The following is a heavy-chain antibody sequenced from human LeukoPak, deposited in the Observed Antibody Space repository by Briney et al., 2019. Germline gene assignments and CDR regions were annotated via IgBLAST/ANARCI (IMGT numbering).Heavy chain of an antibody. V-gene: IGHV3-23*01. D-gene: IGHD2-2*01. CDR1: GFTFSSYA. CDR3: AKVEDIVVVPAAMSGTF. CDR2: ISGSGGTT. J-gene: IGHJ4*02. Sequence: PGGSLRLSCAASGFTFSSYAMTWVRQAPGKGLEWVSAISGSGGTTYYADSVKGRFTISRGNSKNTLYLQMNSLRAEDTAVYYCAKVEDIVVVPAAMSGTFWGQGTLVTVSS.